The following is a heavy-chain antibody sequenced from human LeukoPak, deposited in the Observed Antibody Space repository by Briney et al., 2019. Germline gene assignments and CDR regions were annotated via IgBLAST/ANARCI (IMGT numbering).Heavy chain of an antibody. CDR1: GGSISSGDCY. J-gene: IGHJ5*02. Sequence: SQTLSLTCTVSGGSISSGDCYWSWIRQPPGKGLEWIGYIYYSGSTYYSPSLKSRVTISVDTSKNQFTLKLSSVTAADTAVYYCARDAHWGLGWFDPWGQGTLVTVSS. D-gene: IGHD7-27*01. CDR3: ARDAHWGLGWFDP. CDR2: IYYSGST. V-gene: IGHV4-30-4*08.